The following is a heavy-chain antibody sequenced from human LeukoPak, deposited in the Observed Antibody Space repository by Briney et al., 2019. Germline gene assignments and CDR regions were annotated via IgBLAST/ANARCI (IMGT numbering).Heavy chain of an antibody. Sequence: SETLSLTCTVSNGSLGRYYWSWIRQSPGKGLEWIGYIYYSGTTRYNPSLKSRVSLSVHSPKNQFSLKLRSVTAADTAVYYCARDPSVQQLGSFDSWGQGTLVTVSS. D-gene: IGHD1-26*01. CDR1: NGSLGRYY. CDR2: IYYSGTT. CDR3: ARDPSVQQLGSFDS. J-gene: IGHJ4*02. V-gene: IGHV4-59*01.